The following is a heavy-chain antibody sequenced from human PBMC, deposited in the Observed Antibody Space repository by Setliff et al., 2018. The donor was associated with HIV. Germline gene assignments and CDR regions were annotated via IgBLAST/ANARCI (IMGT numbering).Heavy chain of an antibody. Sequence: SETLSLTCTVSRDSINGHWWSWIRQPPGKGLEWTGSIHYSGITHYNPSLKSRLTMSMVASRNQFSLKVTSVTAADTAVYYCAKGAGFYGDYTFDHWGQGRQVTVSS. V-gene: IGHV4-59*11. CDR2: IHYSGIT. J-gene: IGHJ4*02. D-gene: IGHD4-17*01. CDR1: RDSINGHW. CDR3: AKGAGFYGDYTFDH.